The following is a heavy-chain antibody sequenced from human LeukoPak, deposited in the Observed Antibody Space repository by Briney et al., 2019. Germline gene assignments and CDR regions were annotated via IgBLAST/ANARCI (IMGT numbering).Heavy chain of an antibody. CDR3: GGGGAADI. Sequence: GGSLRLSCAASGFTFSGSAMHWVRQASGKGLEWVGRIRSKTNNYATAYAASVKGRFTISRDDSKNTAYLQMSSLKTEDTAVYYCGGGGAADIWGQGTMLTVSS. J-gene: IGHJ3*02. D-gene: IGHD3-16*01. CDR1: GFTFSGSA. V-gene: IGHV3-73*01. CDR2: IRSKTNNYAT.